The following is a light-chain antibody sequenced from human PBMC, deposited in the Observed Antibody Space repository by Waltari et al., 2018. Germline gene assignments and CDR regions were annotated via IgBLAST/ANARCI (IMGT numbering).Light chain of an antibody. V-gene: IGLV2-11*01. CDR1: SSDVGGYNS. Sequence: QSALTQPRSVCGSPGQPVTISCTGTSSDVGGYNSVSWYQQHPGKATKLMIYDVSKRPSGVPDRFSGSKSGNTASLTISGLQAEDEADYYCCSYAGSYTFVFGTGTKVTVL. CDR2: DVS. J-gene: IGLJ1*01. CDR3: CSYAGSYTFV.